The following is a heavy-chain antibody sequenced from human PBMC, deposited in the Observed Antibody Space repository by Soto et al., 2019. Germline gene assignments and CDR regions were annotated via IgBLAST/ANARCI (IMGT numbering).Heavy chain of an antibody. CDR2: ISWDGGST. V-gene: IGHV3-43*01. D-gene: IGHD1-26*01. CDR1: GFTFDDYT. J-gene: IGHJ4*02. Sequence: PGGSLRLSCAASGFTFDDYTMHWVRQAPGEGLEWVSLISWDGGSTYYADSVKGRFTISRDNSKNSLYLQMNSLRTEDTALYYCAKDIEGLLGYWGQGTLVTVSS. CDR3: AKDIEGLLGY.